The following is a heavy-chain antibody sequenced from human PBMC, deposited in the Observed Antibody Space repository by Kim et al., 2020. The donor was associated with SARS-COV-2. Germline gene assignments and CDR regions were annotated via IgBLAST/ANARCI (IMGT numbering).Heavy chain of an antibody. V-gene: IGHV3-53*01. Sequence: GGSLRLSCAASGFTVSSNYMSWVRQAPGKGLEWVSVIYSGGSTYYADSVKGRFTISRDNSKNTLYLQMNSLRAEDTAVYYCARYTGVPVYYYDSSGYFDYWGQGTLVTVSS. D-gene: IGHD3-22*01. CDR1: GFTVSSNY. CDR3: ARYTGVPVYYYDSSGYFDY. J-gene: IGHJ4*02. CDR2: IYSGGST.